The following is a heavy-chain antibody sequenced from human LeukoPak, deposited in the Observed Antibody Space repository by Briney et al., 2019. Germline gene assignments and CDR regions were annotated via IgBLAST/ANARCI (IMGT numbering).Heavy chain of an antibody. V-gene: IGHV1-2*02. J-gene: IGHJ4*02. CDR2: INPKSGGT. CDR3: ARGAEAETSPLDF. CDR1: GYNFRDYY. Sequence: ASVKVSCKASGYNFRDYYMHWVRQAPGQGLEWLGWINPKSGGTDYAQQFQGRVTMTRDTSSSTDYLEVRSLRSDDTAVYYCARGAEAETSPLDFWGQGTPVTVSS. D-gene: IGHD6-13*01.